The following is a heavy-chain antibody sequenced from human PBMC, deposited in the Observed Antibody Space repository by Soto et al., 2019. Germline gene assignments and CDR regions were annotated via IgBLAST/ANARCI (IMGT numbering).Heavy chain of an antibody. D-gene: IGHD1-7*01. Sequence: QVHLQQWGAGLLKPSGTLSLTCAVSGGSFSDAFWSWVRQSPGRGLEWIGEVFHTGNTNYNPSLKSRVTLSVATAKNQFSLRLTSVTAADSVVYYCARAPRELLAEGPLFLYYYYGLDVWGQGTTVTVSS. CDR3: ARAPRELLAEGPLFLYYYYGLDV. CDR2: VFHTGNT. V-gene: IGHV4-34*12. J-gene: IGHJ6*02. CDR1: GGSFSDAF.